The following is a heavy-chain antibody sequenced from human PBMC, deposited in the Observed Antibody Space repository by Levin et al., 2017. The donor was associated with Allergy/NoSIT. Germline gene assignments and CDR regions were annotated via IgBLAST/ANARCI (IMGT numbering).Heavy chain of an antibody. Sequence: ASVKVSCKASGYTFTGYYMHWVRQAPGQGLEWMGWINPNSGDTNYAQKFQGRVTMTRDTSISTAYMEVSRLRSDDTAVYYCARVYRGTTVTAADYWGQGTLVTVSS. CDR3: ARVYRGTTVTAADY. J-gene: IGHJ4*02. CDR2: INPNSGDT. CDR1: GYTFTGYY. D-gene: IGHD4-17*01. V-gene: IGHV1-2*02.